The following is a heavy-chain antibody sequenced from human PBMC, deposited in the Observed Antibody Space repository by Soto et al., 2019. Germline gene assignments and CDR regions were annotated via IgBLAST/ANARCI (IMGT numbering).Heavy chain of an antibody. D-gene: IGHD3-10*01. CDR3: AADSGRGGRAFDH. V-gene: IGHV4-4*07. CDR2: LYLGGAP. Sequence: QVQIQESGPGLVTPSDTLSLTCTVSDASITNFFWNWVRQPAGGPLEWIGRLYLGGAPTYSPSLRSRLFISADTSKNQVSLKLTSVTAADTAVYYCAADSGRGGRAFDHWGHGALATVSS. CDR1: DASITNFF. J-gene: IGHJ4*01.